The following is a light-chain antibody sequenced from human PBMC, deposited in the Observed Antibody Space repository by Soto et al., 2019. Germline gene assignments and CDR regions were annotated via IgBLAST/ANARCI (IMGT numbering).Light chain of an antibody. CDR1: QSVNSDY. V-gene: IGKV3-20*01. Sequence: EIVLTQSPGTLSLFPGERATLSCRATQSVNSDYLAWYQQKPGQAPRLLIYIASRRATGIPDRFSGGGSGTDFTLTINRLEPEDFAVYYCQQYGTSPPTFGQGTKVEI. CDR3: QQYGTSPPT. CDR2: IAS. J-gene: IGKJ1*01.